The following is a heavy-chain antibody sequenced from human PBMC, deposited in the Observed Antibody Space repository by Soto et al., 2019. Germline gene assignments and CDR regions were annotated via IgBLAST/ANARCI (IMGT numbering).Heavy chain of an antibody. Sequence: GGSLRLSCAASGFTFSTYAMSWVRQAPGKGLVWVSAISGSGGSTFYADSVKGRFTISRDNYMNTLYLQMNSLRTEDTAVYYCANECRSSATEFDFWGQGALVTVSS. D-gene: IGHD6-6*01. J-gene: IGHJ4*02. CDR1: GFTFSTYA. CDR2: ISGSGGST. V-gene: IGHV3-23*01. CDR3: ANECRSSATEFDF.